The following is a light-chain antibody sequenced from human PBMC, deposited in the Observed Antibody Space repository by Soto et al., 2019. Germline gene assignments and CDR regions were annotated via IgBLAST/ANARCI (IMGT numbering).Light chain of an antibody. CDR2: EVS. J-gene: IGLJ1*01. CDR1: SSDVGGYNY. Sequence: QSVLTHPASVSGSPGQSITISCTGTSSDVGGYNYVSWYQQHPGKAPKLMIYEVSNRPSGVSFRFSGSKSGNTASLTISGLQAEDEADYYCSSYTSRTTYVFXTGTKVTVL. V-gene: IGLV2-14*01. CDR3: SSYTSRTTYV.